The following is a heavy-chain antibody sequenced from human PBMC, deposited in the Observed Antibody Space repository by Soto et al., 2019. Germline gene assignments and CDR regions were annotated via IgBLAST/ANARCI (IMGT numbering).Heavy chain of an antibody. CDR1: GGSVSSGSYY. CDR3: ARVANYYDSSGYYYVPDY. J-gene: IGHJ4*02. CDR2: IYYSGST. V-gene: IGHV4-61*01. Sequence: KTSETLSLTCTVSGGSVSSGSYYWSWIRQPPGKGLEWIGYIYYSGSTNYNPSLKSRVTISVDTSKNQFSLKLSSVTAADTAVYYCARVANYYDSSGYYYVPDYWGQGTLVTVSS. D-gene: IGHD3-22*01.